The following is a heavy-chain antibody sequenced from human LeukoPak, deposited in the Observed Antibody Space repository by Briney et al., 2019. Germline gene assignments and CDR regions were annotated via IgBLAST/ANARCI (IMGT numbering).Heavy chain of an antibody. CDR2: ITGSGGST. CDR1: GFTFRNYA. J-gene: IGHJ4*02. Sequence: GGSLRLSCAASGFTFRNYAMSWVRQAPGKGLEWVSTITGSGGSTYYADSVKGRFTISRDISKNSLYLQMNSLRAEDTAVYYCAKGADYGDFLYFDYWGQGTLVTVSS. V-gene: IGHV3-23*01. D-gene: IGHD4-17*01. CDR3: AKGADYGDFLYFDY.